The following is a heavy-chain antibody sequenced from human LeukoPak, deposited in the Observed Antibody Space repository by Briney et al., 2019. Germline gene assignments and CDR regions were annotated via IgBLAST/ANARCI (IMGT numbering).Heavy chain of an antibody. Sequence: GGSLRLSCAASGFILSGYSMNWVRQAPGKGLEWISYITTSSSTKYYVDSVKGRFTVSRDNAKNSLYLQMNSLRVEDTAVYYCARAATVSVGYCSSSSCQADYWGQGTLVTVSS. CDR3: ARAATVSVGYCSSSSCQADY. J-gene: IGHJ4*02. V-gene: IGHV3-48*04. CDR2: ITTSSSTK. D-gene: IGHD2-2*01. CDR1: GFILSGYS.